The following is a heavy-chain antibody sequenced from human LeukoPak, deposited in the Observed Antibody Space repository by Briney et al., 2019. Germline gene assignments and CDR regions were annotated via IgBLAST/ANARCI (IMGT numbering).Heavy chain of an antibody. CDR3: ARGLRGADDWFDP. CDR1: GDSVSSNSAA. Sequence: SQTLSLTCVVSGDSVSSNSAAWNWIGQSPSRGLEWLGRTYYRAKWSNDYALFVKSRISIDADTSKNQFSLRLNSVTPEDTAMYYCARGLRGADDWFDPWGQGTPVTVSS. CDR2: TYYRAKWSN. D-gene: IGHD5-24*01. J-gene: IGHJ5*02. V-gene: IGHV6-1*01.